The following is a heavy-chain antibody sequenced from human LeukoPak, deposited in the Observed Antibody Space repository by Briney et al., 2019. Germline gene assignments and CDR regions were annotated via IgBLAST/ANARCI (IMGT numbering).Heavy chain of an antibody. J-gene: IGHJ5*02. D-gene: IGHD4-17*01. CDR2: ISSSGSTI. V-gene: IGHV3-11*01. CDR3: ARWVMTTVTTSPNNWFDP. Sequence: PGGSLRLSCAASGFTFSDYYMSWIRQAPGKGLEWVSYISSSGSTIYYADSVKGRFTISRDNAKNSLYLQMNSLRAEDTAVYYCARWVMTTVTTSPNNWFDPWGQGTLVTVSS. CDR1: GFTFSDYY.